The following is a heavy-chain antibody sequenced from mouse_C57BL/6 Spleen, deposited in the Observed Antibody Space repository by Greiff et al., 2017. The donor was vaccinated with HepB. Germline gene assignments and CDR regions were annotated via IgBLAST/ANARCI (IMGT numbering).Heavy chain of an antibody. Sequence: QVQLQQSGAELARPGASVKLSCKASGYTFTSYGISWVKQRTGQGLEWIGEIYPRSGNTYYNEKFKGKATLTADKSSSTAYMELRSLTSEDSAVYCCARKDNSNYYGSPAWFAYWGQGTLVTVSA. CDR2: IYPRSGNT. V-gene: IGHV1-81*01. J-gene: IGHJ3*01. D-gene: IGHD1-1*01. CDR1: GYTFTSYG. CDR3: ARKDNSNYYGSPAWFAY.